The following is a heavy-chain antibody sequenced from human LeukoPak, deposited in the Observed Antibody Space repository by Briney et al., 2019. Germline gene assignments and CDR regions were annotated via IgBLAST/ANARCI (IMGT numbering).Heavy chain of an antibody. CDR1: GFTFSTYS. J-gene: IGHJ4*02. CDR3: TRGSVVGTSRYDY. CDR2: ISSSSSTT. Sequence: PGGSLRLSCAASGFTFSTYSMNWVRQAPGKGLEWVSYISSSSSTTYYAESVKGRFTISRDNAKNSLYLQMNSLRAEDTAVYYCTRGSVVGTSRYDYWGQGTLVTISS. D-gene: IGHD1-26*01. V-gene: IGHV3-48*04.